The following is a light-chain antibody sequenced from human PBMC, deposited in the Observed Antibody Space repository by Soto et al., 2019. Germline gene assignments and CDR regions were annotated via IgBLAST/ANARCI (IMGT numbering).Light chain of an antibody. J-gene: IGLJ2*01. CDR1: SSNIGSDT. CDR2: TND. Sequence: QSVLTQPPSASGTPGQTVTISCSGTSSNIGSDTVNWYQQFPGTAPKLLIYTNDQRPSGVPDRLSGSKSGTSASLAISGLQSEDEADYYCASWDDSLNGPVFGGGTKVTVL. V-gene: IGLV1-44*01. CDR3: ASWDDSLNGPV.